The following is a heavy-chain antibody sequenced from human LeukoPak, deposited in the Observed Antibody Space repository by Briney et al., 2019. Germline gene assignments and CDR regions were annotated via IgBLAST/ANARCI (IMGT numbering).Heavy chain of an antibody. CDR1: GGSFSGYY. CDR2: INHSGST. J-gene: IGHJ4*02. V-gene: IGHV4-34*01. CDR3: ARASYVWGSYRPTLDY. Sequence: SETLSLTCAVYGGSFSGYYWSWIRQPPGKGLEWIGEINHSGSTNYNPSLKSRVTISVDTSKNQFSLKLSSVTAADTAVYYCARASYVWGSYRPTLDYWGQGTLVTVSS. D-gene: IGHD3-16*02.